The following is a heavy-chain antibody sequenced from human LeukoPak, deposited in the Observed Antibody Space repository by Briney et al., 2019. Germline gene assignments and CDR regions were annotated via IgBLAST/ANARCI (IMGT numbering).Heavy chain of an antibody. CDR1: GFTFSSYW. CDR2: IRQDGSEK. CDR3: ARGRGMGATSPFDY. Sequence: PGGSLRLYCAADGFTFSSYWMSRIRQAPGKGLQCAANIRQDGSEKYYVDSVKGRFTISRDNAKNSLYLQMNSLRAEDTAVYYCARGRGMGATSPFDYWGQGGLVTVSS. D-gene: IGHD1-26*01. V-gene: IGHV3-7*04. J-gene: IGHJ4*02.